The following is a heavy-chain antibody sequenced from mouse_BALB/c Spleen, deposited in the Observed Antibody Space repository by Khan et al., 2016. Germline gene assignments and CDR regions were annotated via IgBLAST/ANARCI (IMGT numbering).Heavy chain of an antibody. J-gene: IGHJ2*01. D-gene: IGHD1-2*01. CDR3: ARTARIKY. CDR1: GYSITSGYG. CDR2: ISYSGST. V-gene: IGHV3-2*02. Sequence: EAQRQESGPGLVKPSQSLSLTCTVTGYSITSGYGWNWIRQFPGNKLEWMGYISYSGSTNYNPSLKSRISITRDTFKNQFFLQLNSVTTEDTATYYCARTARIKYWGQGTTLTVSS.